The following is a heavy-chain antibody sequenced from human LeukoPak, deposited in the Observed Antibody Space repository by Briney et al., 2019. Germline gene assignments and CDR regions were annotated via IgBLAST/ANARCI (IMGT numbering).Heavy chain of an antibody. V-gene: IGHV1-18*01. D-gene: IGHD3-3*01. Sequence: ASVKVPCQASGYTFTSYGISWVRQAPGQGLEWMGWISAYNGNTNYAQKLQGRVTMTTDTSTSTAYMELRSLRSDDTAVYYCARLEYDFWSGYSSLDYWGQGTLVTVSS. J-gene: IGHJ4*02. CDR2: ISAYNGNT. CDR1: GYTFTSYG. CDR3: ARLEYDFWSGYSSLDY.